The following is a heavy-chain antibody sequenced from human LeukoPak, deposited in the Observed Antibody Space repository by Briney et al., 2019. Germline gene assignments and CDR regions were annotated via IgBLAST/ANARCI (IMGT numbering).Heavy chain of an antibody. Sequence: GGSLRLSCAASGFTFSSYGMHWVRQAPGKGLEWVAVISYDGSNKYYADSVKGRFTISRDNSKNTLYLQMNSLRAEDTAVYYCAKGLCCSGGSCYVYWGQGTLVTVSS. CDR3: AKGLCCSGGSCYVY. J-gene: IGHJ4*02. V-gene: IGHV3-30*18. CDR2: ISYDGSNK. CDR1: GFTFSSYG. D-gene: IGHD2-15*01.